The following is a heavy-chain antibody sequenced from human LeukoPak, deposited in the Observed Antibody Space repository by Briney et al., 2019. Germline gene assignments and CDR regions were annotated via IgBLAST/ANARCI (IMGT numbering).Heavy chain of an antibody. V-gene: IGHV4-4*07. J-gene: IGHJ5*02. CDR1: GGSFSSYY. CDR3: AREGLIPKNWFDP. Sequence: PSETLSLTCTVSGGSFSSYYWSWIRQSAGKGLEWIGRIYTNGNTYYNPSFQSRVTVSVDTSRTQFSLKLTSVTAADTAVYYCAREGLIPKNWFDPWGQGTLVTVSS. CDR2: IYTNGNT. D-gene: IGHD2-21*01.